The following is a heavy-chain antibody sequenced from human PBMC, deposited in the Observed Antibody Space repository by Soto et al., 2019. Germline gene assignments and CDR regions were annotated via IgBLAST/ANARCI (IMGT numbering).Heavy chain of an antibody. CDR1: GGTFSSYA. V-gene: IGHV1-69*01. D-gene: IGHD2-15*01. Sequence: QVQLVQSGAEVKKPGSSVKVSCKASGGTFSSYAISWVRQAPGQGLEWMGGIIPIFGTANYAQKFQGRVTITADESTSTAYMELSSLRSEDTAVYYCARGPHGGYCSGGSGYSRIDYWGQGTLVTVSS. CDR3: ARGPHGGYCSGGSGYSRIDY. CDR2: IIPIFGTA. J-gene: IGHJ4*02.